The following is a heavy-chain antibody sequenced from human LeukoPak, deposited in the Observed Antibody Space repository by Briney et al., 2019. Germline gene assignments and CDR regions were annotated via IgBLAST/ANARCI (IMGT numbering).Heavy chain of an antibody. V-gene: IGHV3-23*01. J-gene: IGHJ5*02. Sequence: LSGGSLRLSCAASGFTFSTYAMSWVRQAPGKGLEWVSAISVSGGSTHYADSVKGRFTISRDNSKNTLNLQMNILGAEDTTVYYCASPGGFDAWGQGTLVTVSS. CDR2: ISVSGGST. D-gene: IGHD3-10*01. CDR3: ASPGGFDA. CDR1: GFTFSTYA.